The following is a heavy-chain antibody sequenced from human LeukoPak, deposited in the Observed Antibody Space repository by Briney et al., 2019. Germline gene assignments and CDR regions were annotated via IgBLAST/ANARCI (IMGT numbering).Heavy chain of an antibody. CDR3: AREVVVPAAPYNWFDP. J-gene: IGHJ5*02. CDR1: CGSFSGYY. D-gene: IGHD2-2*01. V-gene: IGHV4-34*01. CDR2: INHSGST. Sequence: SETLSLTCAVCCGSFSGYYWSWIRQPPGKGLEWIGEINHSGSTNYNPSLKSRVTISVDTSKNQFSLKLSSVTAADTAVYYCAREVVVPAAPYNWFDPWGQGTLVTVSS.